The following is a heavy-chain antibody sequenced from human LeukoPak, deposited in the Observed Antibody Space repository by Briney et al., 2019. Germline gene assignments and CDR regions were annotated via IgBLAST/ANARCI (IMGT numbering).Heavy chain of an antibody. CDR3: ARGGAGRPLYYGMDV. J-gene: IGHJ6*02. Sequence: GGSLRLSCAASGFTVSSNYMSWVRQAPGKGLEWVSVTYSGGSTYYADSVKGRFTISRHNSKNTLYLQMNSLRAEDTAVYYCARGGAGRPLYYGMDVWGQGTTVTVSS. CDR1: GFTVSSNY. V-gene: IGHV3-53*04. D-gene: IGHD6-19*01. CDR2: TYSGGST.